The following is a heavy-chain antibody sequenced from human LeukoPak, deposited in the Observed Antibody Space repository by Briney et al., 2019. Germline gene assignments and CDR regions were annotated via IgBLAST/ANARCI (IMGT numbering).Heavy chain of an antibody. CDR3: ARDLHYYDSSGPKAGWFDP. Sequence: ASVKVSCKASGYTFTSYAMNWVRQAPGQGLEWMGWINTNTGNPTYAQGFTGRFVFSLDTSVSTAYLQISSLKAEDTAVYYCARDLHYYDSSGPKAGWFDPWGQGTLVTVSS. J-gene: IGHJ5*02. CDR1: GYTFTSYA. D-gene: IGHD3-22*01. CDR2: INTNTGNP. V-gene: IGHV7-4-1*02.